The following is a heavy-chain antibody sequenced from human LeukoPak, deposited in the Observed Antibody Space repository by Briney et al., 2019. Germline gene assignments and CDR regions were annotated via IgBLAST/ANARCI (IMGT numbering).Heavy chain of an antibody. CDR1: GYSFTSYC. CDR2: IYPGDSGP. D-gene: IGHD1-26*01. CDR3: GMSGDRVPLQDDVFDV. V-gene: IGHV5-51*01. J-gene: IGHJ3*01. Sequence: GESLKISYKVSGYSFTSYCIGWLRQMPGKGLEWMGIIYPGDSGPTYSPSFQGQVTISVDKSINTAYLQWSSLQASDTAMYYCGMSGDRVPLQDDVFDVWGQGTMVTVST.